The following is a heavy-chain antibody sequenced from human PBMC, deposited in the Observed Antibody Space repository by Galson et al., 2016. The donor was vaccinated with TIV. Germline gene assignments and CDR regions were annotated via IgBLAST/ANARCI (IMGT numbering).Heavy chain of an antibody. Sequence: SLRLSCAASGFTFSTAWMSWVRQAPGKGLEWVGRTKSTIDGGTTAYAASVKDRFSISRDDSKNTLYLQMNGLKSEDTAVYYCTTTWPTITTYYFNYWGQGAPVTVSS. D-gene: IGHD5-24*01. CDR3: TTTWPTITTYYFNY. CDR2: TKSTIDGGTT. CDR1: GFTFSTAW. J-gene: IGHJ4*02. V-gene: IGHV3-15*01.